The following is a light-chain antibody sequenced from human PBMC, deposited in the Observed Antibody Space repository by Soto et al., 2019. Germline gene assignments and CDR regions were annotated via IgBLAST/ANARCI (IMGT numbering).Light chain of an antibody. CDR3: NSFTTSSTLV. V-gene: IGLV2-14*03. J-gene: IGLJ2*01. Sequence: QSVLTQPASVSGSPGQSITISCTGTSSDVGASNYVSWYQHHPGKAPKLMIYDVSNRPSGVSNRFSGSKSGNTASLTISGLQAEDEADYYCNSFTTSSTLVFGGGTKLTVL. CDR1: SSDVGASNY. CDR2: DVS.